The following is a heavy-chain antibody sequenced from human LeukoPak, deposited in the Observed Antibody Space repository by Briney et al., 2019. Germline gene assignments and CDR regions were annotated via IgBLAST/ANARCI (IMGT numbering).Heavy chain of an antibody. CDR3: ARGGYSGSYSPDH. J-gene: IGHJ4*02. Sequence: GGSLRLSCAASGFTFSSYSMNWVRQAPGKGLEWVSSISSSSSYIYYADSVKGRFTISRDNAKNSLYLQMNSLRAEDTAVYYCARGGYSGSYSPDHWGQGTLVTVSS. D-gene: IGHD1-26*01. CDR1: GFTFSSYS. V-gene: IGHV3-21*01. CDR2: ISSSSSYI.